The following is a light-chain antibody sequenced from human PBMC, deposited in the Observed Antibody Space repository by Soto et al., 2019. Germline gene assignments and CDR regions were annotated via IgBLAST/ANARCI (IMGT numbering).Light chain of an antibody. CDR2: VAS. CDR3: QQYNVWPLT. CDR1: QSVNSN. Sequence: EIVMTQSPVTLSVSPGDRATLSCRASQSVNSNLAWYQHKPGQTPKLLIYVASTRATGIPARFSRSGSGTEFTLTLSSLQSEDVALYYCQQYNVWPLTFGGGTKVEFK. V-gene: IGKV3-15*01. J-gene: IGKJ4*01.